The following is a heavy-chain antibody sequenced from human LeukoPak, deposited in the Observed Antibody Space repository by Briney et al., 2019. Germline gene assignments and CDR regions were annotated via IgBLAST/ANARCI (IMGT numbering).Heavy chain of an antibody. CDR3: ARDNPPDY. V-gene: IGHV3-7*03. CDR1: GFTFSSSW. J-gene: IGHJ4*02. CDR2: IKQAGSEK. Sequence: PGGSLRLSCVASGFTFSSSWMSWVRQAPGKGLEWVANIKQAGSEKSYVESVRGRFTISRDNAKNSLYLQLNSLRAEDTALYYCARDNPPDYWGQGTLVTVSS.